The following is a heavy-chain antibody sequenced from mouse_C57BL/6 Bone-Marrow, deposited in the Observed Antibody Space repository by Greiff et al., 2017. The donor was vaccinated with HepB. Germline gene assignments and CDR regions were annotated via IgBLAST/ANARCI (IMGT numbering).Heavy chain of an antibody. CDR2: INPGSGGT. J-gene: IGHJ2*01. CDR3: ARRADY. Sequence: VQLQQSGAELVRPGTSVKVSCKASGYAFTNYLIEWVKQRPGQGLEWIGVINPGSGGTNYNEKFKGKATLTADKSSSTAYMQLSSLTSEDSAVYFCARRADYWGRGTTLTVSS. CDR1: GYAFTNYL. V-gene: IGHV1-54*01. D-gene: IGHD3-3*01.